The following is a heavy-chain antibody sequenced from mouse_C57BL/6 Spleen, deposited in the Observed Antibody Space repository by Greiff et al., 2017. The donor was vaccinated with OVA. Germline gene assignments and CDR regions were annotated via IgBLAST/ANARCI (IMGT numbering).Heavy chain of an antibody. J-gene: IGHJ3*01. CDR2: INPGSGGT. D-gene: IGHD2-1*01. V-gene: IGHV1-54*01. CDR3: AREEAHYGNYEAY. CDR1: GYAFTNYL. Sequence: QVQLQQSGAELVRPGTSVKVSCKASGYAFTNYLIEWVKQRPGQGLEWIGVINPGSGGTNYNEKFKGKATLTADKSSSTAYMQLSSLTSEDSAVYFCAREEAHYGNYEAYWGQGTLVTVSA.